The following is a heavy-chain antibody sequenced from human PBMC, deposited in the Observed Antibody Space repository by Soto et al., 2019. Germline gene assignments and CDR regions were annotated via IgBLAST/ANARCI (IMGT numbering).Heavy chain of an antibody. CDR3: ARDYSSSREGLFDY. Sequence: GASMKVSCKASGYTFTRYYMDWGRQGPGQGLEWMGIINPSGGSTSYAQKLQGRVTMTTDTSTSTAYMELRSLRSDDTAVYYCARDYSSSREGLFDYWGQGTLVTVSS. CDR2: INPSGGST. D-gene: IGHD6-6*01. J-gene: IGHJ4*02. V-gene: IGHV1-46*01. CDR1: GYTFTRYY.